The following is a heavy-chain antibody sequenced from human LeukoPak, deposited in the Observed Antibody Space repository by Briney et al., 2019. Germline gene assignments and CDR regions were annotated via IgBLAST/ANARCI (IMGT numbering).Heavy chain of an antibody. CDR2: TSGSGGST. Sequence: PGGSLRLSCAASGLTFSSYAMSWVRQAPGKGLEWVSATSGSGGSTDYADSVKGRFTISRDNSKNTLYLQMNSLTAEDTAVYYCAKASGSGWYWYFDLWGRGTLVTVSS. D-gene: IGHD6-19*01. CDR3: AKASGSGWYWYFDL. J-gene: IGHJ2*01. CDR1: GLTFSSYA. V-gene: IGHV3-23*01.